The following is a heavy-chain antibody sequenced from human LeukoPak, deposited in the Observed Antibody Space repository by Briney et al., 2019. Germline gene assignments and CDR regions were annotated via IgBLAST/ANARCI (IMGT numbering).Heavy chain of an antibody. CDR3: ATSTSVLRYFSYYYGMDV. V-gene: IGHV1-24*01. J-gene: IGHJ6*02. CDR2: FDPEDGET. CDR1: GYTLTELS. D-gene: IGHD3-9*01. Sequence: ASVKVSCKVSGYTLTELSMHWVRQAPGKGLEWMGGFDPEDGETIYAQKFQGRVTMTEDTSTDTAYMELSSLRSEDTGVYYCATSTSVLRYFSYYYGMDVWGQRTTVTVSS.